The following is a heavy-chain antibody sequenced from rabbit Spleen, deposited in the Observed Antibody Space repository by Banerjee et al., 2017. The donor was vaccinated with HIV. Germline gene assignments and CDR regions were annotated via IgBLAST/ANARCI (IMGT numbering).Heavy chain of an antibody. D-gene: IGHD4-2*01. CDR1: GLDLSSRYW. Sequence: QEQLEESGGDLVKPGTSLTLTCKASGLDLSSRYWICWVRQAPGKGLEWIACIDVAKYGTSYYTSWAKGRFTISKTSSTTVTLHMTSLTAADTATYFCAREVNVGSNRDIDYFDLWGPGTLVTVS. CDR2: IDVAKYGTS. V-gene: IGHV1S45*01. CDR3: AREVNVGSNRDIDYFDL. J-gene: IGHJ4*01.